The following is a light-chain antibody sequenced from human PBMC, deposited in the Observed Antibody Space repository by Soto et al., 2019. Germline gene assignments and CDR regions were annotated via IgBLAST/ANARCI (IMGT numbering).Light chain of an antibody. CDR1: QSVSSY. Sequence: EIVLTQSPATLSLSPGERATLSCRASQSVSSYLAWYQQKPGQAPRLLIYDASNRATGIPARFSGRGSGTDFTLTISRLEPEGFAMFYCQSHGSSPITFGQGTRLEIK. J-gene: IGKJ5*01. CDR3: QSHGSSPIT. V-gene: IGKV3-11*01. CDR2: DAS.